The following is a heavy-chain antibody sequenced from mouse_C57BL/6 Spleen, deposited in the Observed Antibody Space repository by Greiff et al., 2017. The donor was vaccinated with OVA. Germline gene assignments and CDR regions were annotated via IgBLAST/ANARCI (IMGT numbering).Heavy chain of an antibody. D-gene: IGHD1-1*01. CDR3: ASSNYYGSRSLFDY. J-gene: IGHJ2*01. CDR1: GYAFSSSW. V-gene: IGHV1-82*01. CDR2: IYPGDGDT. Sequence: QVQLQQSGPELVKPGASVKISCKASGYAFSSSWMNWVKQRPGKGLEWIGRIYPGDGDTNYNGKFKGKATLTADKSSSTAYLQLSSLTSDDSAVYFCASSNYYGSRSLFDYWGQGTTLTVSS.